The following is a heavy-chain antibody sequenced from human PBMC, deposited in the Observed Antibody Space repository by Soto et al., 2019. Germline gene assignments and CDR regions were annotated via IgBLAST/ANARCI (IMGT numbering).Heavy chain of an antibody. Sequence: GGSLRLSCAASGFTFSSYEMNWVRRAPGKGLEWVSYISSSGSTIYYADSVKGRFTISRDNAKNSLYLQMNSLRAEDTAVYYCARGYYDSSGYPRPPPNAFDIWGQGTMVTVSS. CDR1: GFTFSSYE. D-gene: IGHD3-22*01. CDR3: ARGYYDSSGYPRPPPNAFDI. CDR2: ISSSGSTI. J-gene: IGHJ3*02. V-gene: IGHV3-48*03.